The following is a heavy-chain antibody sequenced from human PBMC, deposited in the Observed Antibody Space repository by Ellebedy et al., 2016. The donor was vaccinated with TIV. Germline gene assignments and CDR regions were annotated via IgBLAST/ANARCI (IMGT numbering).Heavy chain of an antibody. CDR2: INGDGGFT. Sequence: PGGSLRLSCAASGFTFSRHWMHWIRQAPGKGLVWLSRINGDGGFTSHADFVKGRFTISRDNAKNTLYLQMNSLEAEDTAMYYCSTLSDTGYWGHGTLVTVSS. D-gene: IGHD2-21*02. CDR1: GFTFSRHW. CDR3: STLSDTGY. J-gene: IGHJ4*01. V-gene: IGHV3-74*01.